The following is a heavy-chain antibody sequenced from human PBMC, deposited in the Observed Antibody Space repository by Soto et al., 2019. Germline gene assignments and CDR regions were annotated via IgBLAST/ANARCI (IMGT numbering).Heavy chain of an antibody. D-gene: IGHD4-17*01. CDR2: INSDGSST. V-gene: IGHV3-74*03. J-gene: IGHJ6*02. Sequence: LRLSCAASGFDFSNSWMHWVRQVPGKGLVWVSHINSDGSSTTYADSVKGRFTISRDNARTTVYLQLDSLRVEDTAVYYCARDKSYALAVWGQGTTVTVSS. CDR1: GFDFSNSW. CDR3: ARDKSYALAV.